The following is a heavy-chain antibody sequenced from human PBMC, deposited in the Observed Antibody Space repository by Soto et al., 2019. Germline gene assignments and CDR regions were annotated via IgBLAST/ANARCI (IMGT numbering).Heavy chain of an antibody. CDR3: AGESRVGGNSGVFWDY. CDR2: IIPIFGTG. J-gene: IGHJ4*02. Sequence: SEKVSCKASGGTFSSHAISWVRLAPGQQLEWMGGIIPIFGTGNYAQKFQGRVTITADESTSTAYMELSSLRSEDTAVYYCAGESRVGGNSGVFWDYWGQGTLVTVSS. D-gene: IGHD2-21*02. CDR1: GGTFSSHA. V-gene: IGHV1-69*13.